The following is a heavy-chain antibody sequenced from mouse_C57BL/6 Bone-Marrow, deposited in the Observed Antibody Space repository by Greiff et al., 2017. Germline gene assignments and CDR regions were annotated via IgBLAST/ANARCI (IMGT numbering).Heavy chain of an antibody. CDR3: ARYEFITTVGYYFDY. D-gene: IGHD1-1*01. CDR2: IYPGDGAT. Sequence: QVQLQQSGPELVKPGASVKISCKASGYAFSSSWMNWVKQRPGKGLEWIGRIYPGDGATTYNGKFKGKATLTADKSSSTAYMQLSSLTSEDSAVYFCARYEFITTVGYYFDYWGQGTTLTVSS. V-gene: IGHV1-82*01. CDR1: GYAFSSSW. J-gene: IGHJ2*01.